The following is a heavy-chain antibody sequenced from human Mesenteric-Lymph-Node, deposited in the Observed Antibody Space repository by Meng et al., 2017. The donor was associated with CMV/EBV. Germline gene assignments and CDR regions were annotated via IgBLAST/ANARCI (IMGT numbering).Heavy chain of an antibody. J-gene: IGHJ4*02. CDR1: GGTFSSYT. D-gene: IGHD6-13*01. CDR2: IIPILGIA. Sequence: SVKVSCKASGGTFSSYTISWVRQAPGQGLEWMGRIIPILGIANYAQKFQGRVTITTDESTSTAYMELSSLRSEDTAVYYCAREVWQQLVPNYFDYWGQGTLVTVSS. V-gene: IGHV1-69*16. CDR3: AREVWQQLVPNYFDY.